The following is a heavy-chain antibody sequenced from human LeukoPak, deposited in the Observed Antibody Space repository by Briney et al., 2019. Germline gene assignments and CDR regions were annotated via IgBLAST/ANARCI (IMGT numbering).Heavy chain of an antibody. CDR1: GGSISSYY. V-gene: IGHV4-4*07. Sequence: PSETLSLTCTVSGGSISSYYWSWIRQPAGKGLEWIGRIYTSGSTNYNPSLKSRVTISVDTSKNQFSLKLSSVTAADTAVYYCAREFSAERYGYRGFDYWGQGTLVTVSS. CDR3: AREFSAERYGYRGFDY. J-gene: IGHJ4*02. CDR2: IYTSGST. D-gene: IGHD5-18*01.